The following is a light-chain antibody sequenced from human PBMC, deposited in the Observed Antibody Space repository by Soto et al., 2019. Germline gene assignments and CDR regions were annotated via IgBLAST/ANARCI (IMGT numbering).Light chain of an antibody. CDR2: GAS. V-gene: IGKV3-20*01. Sequence: EIGLTQSPGTLSLSTGERATLSCSASQSVSSSYLAWYQPKPGQAPRLLIYGASSRATGIPDRFSGSGSGTDFTLPISRLEPEDFAVYYCQQYTNWPPLTSGQGTRPEI. J-gene: IGKJ5*01. CDR3: QQYTNWPPLT. CDR1: QSVSSSY.